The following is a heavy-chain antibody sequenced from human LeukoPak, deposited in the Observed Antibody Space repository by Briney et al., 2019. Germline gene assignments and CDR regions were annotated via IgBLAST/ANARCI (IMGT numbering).Heavy chain of an antibody. J-gene: IGHJ4*02. CDR3: ARTPIQLWSTGEYYFDY. V-gene: IGHV3-48*03. D-gene: IGHD5-18*01. CDR1: GFTFSSYA. Sequence: PGGSLRLSCAASGFTFSSYAMSWVRQAPGKGLEWVSYISSSGSTIYYADSVKGRFTISRDNAKNSLYLRMNSLRAEDTAVYYCARTPIQLWSTGEYYFDYWGQGTLVTVSS. CDR2: ISSSGSTI.